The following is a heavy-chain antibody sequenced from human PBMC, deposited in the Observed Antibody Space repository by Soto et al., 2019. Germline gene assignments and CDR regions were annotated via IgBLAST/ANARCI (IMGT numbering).Heavy chain of an antibody. V-gene: IGHV2-5*02. CDR3: AHRLARGATGLYFQH. D-gene: IGHD3-9*01. Sequence: QITLKESGPTLVKPTQTLTLTCTFSGLSLSTSGVAVGWIRQPPGKALEWLALIYWDDDKRYSPSLKSRVTITKDTSKNQVVRTMTNMDPVDTATYYCAHRLARGATGLYFQHWGQGTPVTVSS. CDR2: IYWDDDK. J-gene: IGHJ1*01. CDR1: GLSLSTSGVA.